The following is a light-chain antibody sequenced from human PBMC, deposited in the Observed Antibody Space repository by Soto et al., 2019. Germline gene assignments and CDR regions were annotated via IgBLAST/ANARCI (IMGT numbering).Light chain of an antibody. CDR2: GAS. Sequence: EIVLTQSPGTLSLSPGERATLSCMAIQSVSSSYLAWYQQKPGQAPRLLIYGASSRATGIPARFSGSGSGTEFTLTISSLQSEDFAVYYCQQYNNWPQLTFGGGTKVDIK. J-gene: IGKJ4*01. CDR1: QSVSSSY. CDR3: QQYNNWPQLT. V-gene: IGKV3D-15*01.